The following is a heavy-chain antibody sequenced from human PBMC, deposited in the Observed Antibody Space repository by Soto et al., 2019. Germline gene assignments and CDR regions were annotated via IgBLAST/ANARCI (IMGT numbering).Heavy chain of an antibody. Sequence: EVQLVESGGGLVQPGRSLRLSCSASGFTFEDYVMHWVRQAPGKGLEWVSRISWDSGSVAYADSVKGRFTISRDNAKNFLYLQMTSLRPDDTAVYYCAKDFTIFSVVGAFDVWGQGTMVTVSS. D-gene: IGHD3-3*01. CDR3: AKDFTIFSVVGAFDV. CDR1: GFTFEDYV. V-gene: IGHV3-9*01. CDR2: ISWDSGSV. J-gene: IGHJ3*01.